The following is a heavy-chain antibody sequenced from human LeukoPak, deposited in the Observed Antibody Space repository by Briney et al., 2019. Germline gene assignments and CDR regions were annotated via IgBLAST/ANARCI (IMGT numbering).Heavy chain of an antibody. V-gene: IGHV4-39*01. CDR2: IYYSGST. CDR3: ARRNYDFWSGYWVN. D-gene: IGHD3-3*01. Sequence: PSETLSLTCTVSGGSISSSSYYWGWIRQPRGKGLEWIGSIYYSGSTYYNPSLKSRVTISVDTSKNQFSLKLSSVTAADTAVYYCARRNYDFWSGYWVNWGQGTPVTVSS. CDR1: GGSISSSSYY. J-gene: IGHJ4*02.